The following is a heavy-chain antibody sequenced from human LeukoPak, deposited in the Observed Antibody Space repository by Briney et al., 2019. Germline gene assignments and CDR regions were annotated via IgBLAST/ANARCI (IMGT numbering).Heavy chain of an antibody. V-gene: IGHV3-33*01. Sequence: GGSLRLSCAASGFTFSDYGMHWVRQAPGKGLEWVAAIWSDGINKYSADSVKGRFTISRDNSKNTLYLQMNSLRVEDTAVYYCARDYAVGWGQGTLVTVSS. D-gene: IGHD3-16*01. J-gene: IGHJ4*02. CDR3: ARDYAVG. CDR1: GFTFSDYG. CDR2: IWSDGINK.